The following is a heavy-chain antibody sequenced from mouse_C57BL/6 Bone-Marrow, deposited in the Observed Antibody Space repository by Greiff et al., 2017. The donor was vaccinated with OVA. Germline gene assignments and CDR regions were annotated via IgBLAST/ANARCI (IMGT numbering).Heavy chain of an antibody. CDR2: IYPGDGDT. CDR1: GYAFSSSW. D-gene: IGHD1-1*02. J-gene: IGHJ3*01. V-gene: IGHV1-82*01. CDR3: AREEGLWPLFAY. Sequence: QVQLQQSGPELVKPGASVKISCKASGYAFSSSWMNWVKQRPGKGLEWIGRIYPGDGDTNYNGKFKGKATLTADKSSSTAYMQLSSLTSEDSAVYFCAREEGLWPLFAYWGQGTLVTVSA.